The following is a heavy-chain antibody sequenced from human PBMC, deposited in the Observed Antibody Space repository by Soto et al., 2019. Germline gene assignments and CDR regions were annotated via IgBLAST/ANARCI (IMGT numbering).Heavy chain of an antibody. D-gene: IGHD3-22*01. CDR3: SRAPFDSSGYFGY. J-gene: IGHJ4*02. V-gene: IGHV3-30-3*01. CDR1: GFTFSRYS. CDR2: ISYDETNE. Sequence: GGSLRLSCAASGFTFSRYSMHWVRQAPGKGLEWVAAISYDETNESYADSVKGRFTISRDTSKNTLFLQMNSLRPEDTAVYFCSRAPFDSSGYFGYWGQGALVTVSS.